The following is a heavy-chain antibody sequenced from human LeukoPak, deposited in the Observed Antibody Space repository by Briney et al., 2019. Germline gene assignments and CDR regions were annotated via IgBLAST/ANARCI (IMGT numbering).Heavy chain of an antibody. CDR3: ARSRGYNTDFDY. V-gene: IGHV4-30-4*01. CDR1: GGSISSGDYY. J-gene: IGHJ4*02. Sequence: SQTLSLTCTVSGGSISSGDYYWSWIRQPPGKGLEWIGYIYYSGSTYYNPSLKSRVTISVDTSKNQFSLKLSSVTAADTAVYYCARSRGYNTDFDYWGQGTLVTVSS. CDR2: IYYSGST. D-gene: IGHD5-24*01.